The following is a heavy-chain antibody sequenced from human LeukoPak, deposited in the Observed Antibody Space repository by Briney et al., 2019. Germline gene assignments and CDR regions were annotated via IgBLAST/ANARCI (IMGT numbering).Heavy chain of an antibody. CDR3: STSWRFDY. V-gene: IGHV4-34*01. CDR2: INHSGST. D-gene: IGHD2-2*01. J-gene: IGHJ4*02. CDR1: GGSFSGYY. Sequence: PSETLSLTCAVYGGSFSGYYWSWIRQPSGKGLEWIGEINHSGSTNYNPSLKSRVTISVDTSKNQFSLKLSSVTAADTAVYRSSTSWRFDYWGQGTLVTVSS.